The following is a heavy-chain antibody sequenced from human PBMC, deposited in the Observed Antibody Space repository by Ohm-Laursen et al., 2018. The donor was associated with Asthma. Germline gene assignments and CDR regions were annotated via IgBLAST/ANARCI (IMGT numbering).Heavy chain of an antibody. CDR2: INSVFGTT. Sequence: SSVKVSCKSLGGTFNTYVIGWVRQAPGQGLEWMGEINSVFGTTTYPQKFQDRVTITADDSTSTVYMELSSLRSEDTAVYYCARKAGSCISRTCYSLDFWGQGTLVTVSS. CDR3: ARKAGSCISRTCYSLDF. D-gene: IGHD2-2*01. J-gene: IGHJ4*02. CDR1: GGTFNTYV. V-gene: IGHV1-69*01.